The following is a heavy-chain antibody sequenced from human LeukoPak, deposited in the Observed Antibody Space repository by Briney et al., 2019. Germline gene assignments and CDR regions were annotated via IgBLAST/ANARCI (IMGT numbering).Heavy chain of an antibody. V-gene: IGHV3-30*02. Sequence: GGSLRLSCAASGFTFSSYGMHWVRQAPGKGLEWVAFIRYDGSNKYYADSVKGRFTISRDNSKNTLYLQMNSLRAEDTAVHYCRYYGSGSYYTLDYWGQGTLVTVSS. CDR3: RYYGSGSYYTLDY. CDR1: GFTFSSYG. J-gene: IGHJ4*02. CDR2: IRYDGSNK. D-gene: IGHD3-10*01.